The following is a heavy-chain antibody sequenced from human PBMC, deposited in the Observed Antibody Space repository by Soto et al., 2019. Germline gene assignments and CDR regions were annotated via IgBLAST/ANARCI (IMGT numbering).Heavy chain of an antibody. Sequence: GASVKVSCKASGYTFITYGVSWVRQAPGQGLDWLGWISTYNGNTRYAERLQGRVNMTTDTTTNTAYMELRNLRSDDTAVYYCARGPTDYYDNSANYFLDYWGQGTLVTVSS. CDR2: ISTYNGNT. J-gene: IGHJ4*02. CDR3: ARGPTDYYDNSANYFLDY. V-gene: IGHV1-18*01. CDR1: GYTFITYG. D-gene: IGHD3-22*01.